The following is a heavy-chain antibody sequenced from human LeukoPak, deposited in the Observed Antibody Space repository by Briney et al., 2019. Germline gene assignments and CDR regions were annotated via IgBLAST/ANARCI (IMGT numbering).Heavy chain of an antibody. CDR3: ATEVPRLYSSSWYYFDY. D-gene: IGHD6-13*01. CDR1: GGTFSSYA. V-gene: IGHV1-69*13. J-gene: IGHJ4*02. CDR2: IIPIFGTA. Sequence: SVKVSCKASGGTFSSYAISWVRQAPGQGLEWMGGIIPIFGTANYAQKFQGRVTITADESTSTAYMELSSLRSEDTAVYYCATEVPRLYSSSWYYFDYWGQGTLVTVSS.